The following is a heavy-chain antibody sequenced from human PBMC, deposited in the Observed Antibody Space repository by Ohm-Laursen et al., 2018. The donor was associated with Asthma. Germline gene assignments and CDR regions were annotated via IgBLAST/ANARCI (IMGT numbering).Heavy chain of an antibody. V-gene: IGHV4-39*07. J-gene: IGHJ5*02. D-gene: IGHD6-13*01. CDR1: GGSISSGGYY. CDR2: INHSGST. Sequence: GTLSLTYTVSGGSISSGGYYWSWIRQPPGKGLEWIGEINHSGSTNYNPSLKSRVTISVDTSKNQFSLKLSSVTAADTAVYYCARYRAAGGKVRADRNWFDPWGQGTLVTVSS. CDR3: ARYRAAGGKVRADRNWFDP.